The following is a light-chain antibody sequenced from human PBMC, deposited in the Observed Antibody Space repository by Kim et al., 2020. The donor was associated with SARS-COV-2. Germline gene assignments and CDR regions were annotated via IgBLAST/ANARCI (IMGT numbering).Light chain of an antibody. V-gene: IGLV2-23*02. J-gene: IGLJ2*01. CDR3: GSHGV. CDR1: SSDVRSYNL. CDR2: EVS. Sequence: PASVAGSRGQSLTFSCYGPSSDVRSYNLVSWYQHHSCKASALLSYEVSLRPSGVSKRFAGYTSGNTASLTISGLQAVDEADYYCGSHGVVGGGPNVTVL.